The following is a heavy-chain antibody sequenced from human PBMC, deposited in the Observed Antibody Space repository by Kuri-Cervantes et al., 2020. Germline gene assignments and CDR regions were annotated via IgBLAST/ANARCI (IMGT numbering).Heavy chain of an antibody. Sequence: ASVKVSCKASGYTFTSYDINWVRQATGQGLEWMGWMNPNSGNTGYAQKFQGRVTMTRNTSISTAYMELSSLRSEDTAVYYCASTLYYYDSSGRRNFDYWGQGTLVTVSS. D-gene: IGHD3-22*01. V-gene: IGHV1-8*02. CDR1: GYTFTSYD. CDR2: MNPNSGNT. J-gene: IGHJ4*02. CDR3: ASTLYYYDSSGRRNFDY.